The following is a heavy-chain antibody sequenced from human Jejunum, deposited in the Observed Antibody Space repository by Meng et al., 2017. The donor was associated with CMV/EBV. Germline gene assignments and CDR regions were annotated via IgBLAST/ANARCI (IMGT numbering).Heavy chain of an antibody. CDR2: IYSGGDKT. Sequence: QLVESGGGLVQPGGSLRLSCAVSGISVTTNYLTWVRQTPGKGLECVSVIYSGGDKTYYADSVKGRFTISRDSSRNTLYLQMTSLRAGDTALYYCARGAMSFESWGQGTLVTVSS. CDR1: GISVTTNY. CDR3: ARGAMSFES. V-gene: IGHV3-66*01. J-gene: IGHJ5*01.